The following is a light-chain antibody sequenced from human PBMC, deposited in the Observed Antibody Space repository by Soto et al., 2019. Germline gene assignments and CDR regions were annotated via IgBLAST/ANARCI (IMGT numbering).Light chain of an antibody. CDR3: QQYGSPPLT. CDR2: GAS. J-gene: IGKJ4*01. CDR1: QSVNSRY. V-gene: IGKV3-20*01. Sequence: EIVLTQSPGTLSLSPGEGDTLSCRGGQSVNSRYLAWYQQRPGQAPRLLIYGASRRAAGTPDRFSVSGSGTDFTLTISRLEPEDSAMYYCQQYGSPPLTFGGGTKVDIK.